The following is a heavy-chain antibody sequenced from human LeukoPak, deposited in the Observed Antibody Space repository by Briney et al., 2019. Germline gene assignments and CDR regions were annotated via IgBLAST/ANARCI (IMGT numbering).Heavy chain of an antibody. CDR2: IYHSGST. Sequence: SETLSLTCAVSGYSISSGYYWGWIRQPPGKGLEGIGSIYHSGSTYYNPSLKSRVTISVDTSKNHFSLKLSSVTAADTAVYYCARRDTYYDFWSGYHNWFDPWGQGTLVTVSS. D-gene: IGHD3-3*01. V-gene: IGHV4-38-2*01. CDR1: GYSISSGYY. J-gene: IGHJ5*02. CDR3: ARRDTYYDFWSGYHNWFDP.